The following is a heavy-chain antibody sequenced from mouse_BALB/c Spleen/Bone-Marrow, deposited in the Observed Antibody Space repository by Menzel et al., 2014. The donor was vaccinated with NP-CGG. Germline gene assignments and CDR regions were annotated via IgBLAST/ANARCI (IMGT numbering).Heavy chain of an antibody. J-gene: IGHJ1*01. Sequence: DVKLQESGGGLVQPGGSLKLSCAASGFDFXRYWMSWVRQAPGKGLDWIGEINPDSSTINYTPSLKDKFIISRDNAKNTLYLQMSKVRSEDTALYYCARLNYYGNLFVWGAGTTVTVSS. CDR1: GFDFXRYW. CDR2: INPDSSTI. CDR3: ARLNYYGNLFV. D-gene: IGHD1-1*01. V-gene: IGHV4-1*02.